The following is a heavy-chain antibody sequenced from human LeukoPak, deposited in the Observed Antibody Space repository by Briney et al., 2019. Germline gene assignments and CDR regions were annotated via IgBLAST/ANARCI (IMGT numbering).Heavy chain of an antibody. Sequence: SQTLSLTGTVSGGSVSSGDYYWSWIRQPPGKGLEWIGYIYYSGSTYYNPSLKSRVTISVDTSKNQFSLKLNSVTAADTAVYYCARTGGTIDYWGQGTLVTVSS. CDR2: IYYSGST. CDR3: ARTGGTIDY. J-gene: IGHJ4*02. V-gene: IGHV4-30-4*01. D-gene: IGHD2-8*02. CDR1: GGSVSSGDYY.